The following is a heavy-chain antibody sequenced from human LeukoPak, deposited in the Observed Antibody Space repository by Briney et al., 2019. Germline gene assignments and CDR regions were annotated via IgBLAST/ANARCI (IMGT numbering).Heavy chain of an antibody. Sequence: PGGSPRLSCAASGFTFSSYGMHWVRQAPGKGLEWVAVIWYDGSNKYYADSVKGRFTISRDNSKNTLYLQMNSLRAEDTAVYYCAREASSGWFDAFDIWGQGTMVTVSS. V-gene: IGHV3-33*01. D-gene: IGHD6-19*01. J-gene: IGHJ3*02. CDR1: GFTFSSYG. CDR3: AREASSGWFDAFDI. CDR2: IWYDGSNK.